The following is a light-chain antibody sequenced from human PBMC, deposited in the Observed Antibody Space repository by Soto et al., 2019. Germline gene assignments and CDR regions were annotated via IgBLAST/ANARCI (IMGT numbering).Light chain of an antibody. CDR1: ESIRIH. V-gene: IGKV1-39*01. CDR3: QQTFGKPLVT. CDR2: AAS. J-gene: IGKJ5*01. Sequence: DIQMTQSPSSLSASIGDRVSITSRASESIRIHLNWYQQKPGKAPRLLLYAASRLQSGVPSRFSGTGAGTDLTLTISSLQPDDFAVYYCQQTFGKPLVTFGQGTRLEIK.